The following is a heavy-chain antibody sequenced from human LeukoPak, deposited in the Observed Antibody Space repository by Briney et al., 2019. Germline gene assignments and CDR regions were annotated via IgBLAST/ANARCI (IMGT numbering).Heavy chain of an antibody. D-gene: IGHD3-22*01. CDR3: VRDRAYFDSSGFYNLDY. CDR1: GFTFSDYW. Sequence: GGSLRLSCASSGFTFSDYWMSWVRQAPGKGLEWVANIKRDGSEKYYVDSVKGRFTISRDNAKNSLYLQMNSLRAEDTAVYYCVRDRAYFDSSGFYNLDYWGQGNLVTVSS. V-gene: IGHV3-7*01. J-gene: IGHJ4*02. CDR2: IKRDGSEK.